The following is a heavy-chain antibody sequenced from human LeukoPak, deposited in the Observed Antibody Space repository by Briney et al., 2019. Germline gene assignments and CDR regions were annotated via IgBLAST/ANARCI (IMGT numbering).Heavy chain of an antibody. Sequence: PGRSLRLSCAASGFTFSSYVMHWVRQAPGKGLEWVAVISYDGSNTYYADSVKGRLTISRDNSKNTLYLQMNSLRAEDTAVYYCARVTITIFGAIDYWGQGTLVTVSS. V-gene: IGHV3-30-3*01. CDR1: GFTFSSYV. D-gene: IGHD3-3*01. CDR3: ARVTITIFGAIDY. J-gene: IGHJ4*02. CDR2: ISYDGSNT.